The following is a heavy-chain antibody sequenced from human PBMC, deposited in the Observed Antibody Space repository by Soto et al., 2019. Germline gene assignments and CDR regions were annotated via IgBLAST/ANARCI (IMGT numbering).Heavy chain of an antibody. CDR2: TANKANSYST. CDR1: GFMFSDYY. Sequence: GGSLRLSCAASGFMFSDYYMDWVRQAPGKGLEWVGRTANKANSYSTDYAASVKGRFTISRDDSKNSLYLQMNSLKTEDTAVYYCARRTTGNDCWGQGALVTVSS. CDR3: ARRTTGNDC. V-gene: IGHV3-72*01. J-gene: IGHJ4*02. D-gene: IGHD1-1*01.